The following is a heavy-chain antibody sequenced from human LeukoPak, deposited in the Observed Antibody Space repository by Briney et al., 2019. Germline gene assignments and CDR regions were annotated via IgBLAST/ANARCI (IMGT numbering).Heavy chain of an antibody. Sequence: PSETLSLTCTVSGGSISSSSYYWGWLRQPPGQGLEGIGSTYYSGSTYYNPSLKSRVTISVDTSKNQFSLKLSSVTAADTAVYYCARRIAAAASDYWGQGTLVTVSS. J-gene: IGHJ4*02. CDR1: GGSISSSSYY. D-gene: IGHD6-13*01. V-gene: IGHV4-39*01. CDR3: ARRIAAAASDY. CDR2: TYYSGST.